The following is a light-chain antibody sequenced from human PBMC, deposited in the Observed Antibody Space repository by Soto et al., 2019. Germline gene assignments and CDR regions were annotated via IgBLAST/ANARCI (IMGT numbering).Light chain of an antibody. CDR2: AAS. V-gene: IGKV3-20*01. CDR3: QQYDASPPHT. J-gene: IGKJ2*01. CDR1: ESVSNNY. Sequence: EIVLTQSPGTLSLSPGERATLSCRASESVSNNYLAWYQQKPGQPPRLLMYAASIRATRIPDRFSGSRSATDFTLTINRLEPEDSAVYYCQQYDASPPHTFGQGTKVDIK.